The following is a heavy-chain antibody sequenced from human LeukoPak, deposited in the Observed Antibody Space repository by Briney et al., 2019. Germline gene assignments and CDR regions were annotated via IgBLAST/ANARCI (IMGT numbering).Heavy chain of an antibody. V-gene: IGHV3-21*04. J-gene: IGHJ5*02. CDR2: ISSGSIYI. CDR3: AADGSGSYYQYNWFDP. Sequence: GGSLRLSCAASGFTFSSYSMNWVRQAPGKGLEWVSSISSGSIYIYYADSVKGRFTISKSNSQNSLYLQMNSLRAEDTAVYYCAADGSGSYYQYNWFDPWGQGTLVTVSS. D-gene: IGHD3-10*01. CDR1: GFTFSSYS.